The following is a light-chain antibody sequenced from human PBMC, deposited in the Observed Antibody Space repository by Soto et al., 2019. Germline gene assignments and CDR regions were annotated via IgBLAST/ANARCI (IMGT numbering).Light chain of an antibody. CDR1: QSVDIY. V-gene: IGKV3-11*01. CDR2: DAS. Sequence: VLTQSPATLSLSPGERATLSCRASQSVDIYLAWYQQQPGQAPRLLFYDASNRATGIPARFSGSGSGTDFTLTISSLEPEDFAVYYCQQRKYWPPLTFGGGTRVQIK. CDR3: QQRKYWPPLT. J-gene: IGKJ4*01.